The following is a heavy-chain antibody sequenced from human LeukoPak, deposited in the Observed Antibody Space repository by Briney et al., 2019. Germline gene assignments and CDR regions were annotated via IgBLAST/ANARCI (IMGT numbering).Heavy chain of an antibody. J-gene: IGHJ3*01. CDR2: INAGNDKT. V-gene: IGHV1-3*01. CDR3: ASGDLGYCSSTSCPTRGNAFDA. D-gene: IGHD2-2*01. Sequence: APVKVSCKASGYTFTTYTMHWVRQAPGQRLEWMGWINAGNDKTKYSQKFQGRVTITRDTSASTAYMELSSLRSEDTAVYYCASGDLGYCSSTSCPTRGNAFDAWGQGTMVTVSS. CDR1: GYTFTTYT.